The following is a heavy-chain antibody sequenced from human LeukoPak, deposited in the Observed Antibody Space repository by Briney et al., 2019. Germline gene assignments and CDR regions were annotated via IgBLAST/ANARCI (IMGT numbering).Heavy chain of an antibody. Sequence: GGSLRLSCAASGFTFSSYWMHWVRRAPGKGLVWVSRINEGGSIISYADSVRGRFTVSRDNAKNTLFLQMNSLRAEDTAMYYCTRDLILVDTPGDDFDSFGQGTLVTVSS. V-gene: IGHV3-74*01. D-gene: IGHD2-8*02. CDR1: GFTFSSYW. CDR3: TRDLILVDTPGDDFDS. J-gene: IGHJ4*02. CDR2: INEGGSII.